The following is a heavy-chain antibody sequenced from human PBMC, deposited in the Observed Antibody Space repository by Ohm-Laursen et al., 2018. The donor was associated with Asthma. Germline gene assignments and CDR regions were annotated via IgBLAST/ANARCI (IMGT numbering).Heavy chain of an antibody. CDR3: ARVGYSSGWYNY. CDR2: ISTASTFI. Sequence: LSLTCAASGYTFSRYSIHWVRQVPGKGLEWVASISTASTFIYYADSVWGRFTISRDNAKNSLYLQMNSLRAEDTAVYYCARVGYSSGWYNYWGQGTLVTVSS. CDR1: GYTFSRYS. J-gene: IGHJ4*02. D-gene: IGHD6-19*01. V-gene: IGHV3-21*04.